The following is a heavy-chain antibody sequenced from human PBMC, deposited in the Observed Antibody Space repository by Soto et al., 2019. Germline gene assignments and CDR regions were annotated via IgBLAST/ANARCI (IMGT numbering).Heavy chain of an antibody. V-gene: IGHV1-69*06. J-gene: IGHJ6*02. Sequence: SVKVSCKASGGTFSSYAISWVRQAPGQGLEWMGGIVPIFGTANYAQKFQGRVTITADKSTSTAYMELSSLRSEDTAVYYCARDDFWSGYYTPYYYYGMDVWGQGTTVTVSS. CDR1: GGTFSSYA. CDR3: ARDDFWSGYYTPYYYYGMDV. D-gene: IGHD3-3*01. CDR2: IVPIFGTA.